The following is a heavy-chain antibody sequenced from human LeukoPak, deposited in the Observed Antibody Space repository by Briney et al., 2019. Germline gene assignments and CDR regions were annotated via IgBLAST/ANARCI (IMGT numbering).Heavy chain of an antibody. Sequence: SETLSLTCTVSGGSISSYYWSWIRQPPGKGLEWTGYIYYSGSTNYNPSLKSRVTISVDTSKNQFSLKLSSVTAADTAVYYCARGIIVGAIGAFDIWGQGTMVTVSS. D-gene: IGHD1-26*01. V-gene: IGHV4-59*01. CDR1: GGSISSYY. CDR2: IYYSGST. CDR3: ARGIIVGAIGAFDI. J-gene: IGHJ3*02.